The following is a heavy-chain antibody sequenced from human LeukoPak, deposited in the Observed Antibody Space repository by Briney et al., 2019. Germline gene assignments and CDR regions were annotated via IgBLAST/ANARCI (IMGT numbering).Heavy chain of an antibody. CDR3: AKVYHYYYDSSGYLAY. CDR2: ISGSGGST. D-gene: IGHD3-22*01. J-gene: IGHJ4*02. V-gene: IGHV3-23*01. CDR1: GFTFSSYA. Sequence: GGFLRLSCAASGFTFSSYAMSWVRQAPGKGLEWVSAISGSGGSTYYADSVKGRFTISRDNSKNTLYLQMNSLRAEDTAVYYCAKVYHYYYDSSGYLAYWGQGTLVTVSS.